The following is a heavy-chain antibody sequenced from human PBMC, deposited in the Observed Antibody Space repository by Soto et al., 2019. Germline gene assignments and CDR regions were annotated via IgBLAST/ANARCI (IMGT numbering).Heavy chain of an antibody. CDR1: GYPFTSYG. CDR2: ISAYDDKT. CDR3: ARARLSAGTGRVRN. J-gene: IGHJ4*02. V-gene: IGHV1-18*01. D-gene: IGHD3-9*01. Sequence: QVQLVQSGAEVKKPGASVKVSCKTSGYPFTSYGINWVRQAPGRGPEWKGWISAYDDKTINSQKFQGRVTLTANTATTTAFIELRGLGYEDTAVYNSARARLSAGTGRVRNWGQGTLVPVSS.